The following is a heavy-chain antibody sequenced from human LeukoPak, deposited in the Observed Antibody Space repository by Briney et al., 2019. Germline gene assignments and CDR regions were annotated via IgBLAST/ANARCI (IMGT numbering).Heavy chain of an antibody. CDR1: GGSVTSYY. V-gene: IGHV4-59*02. Sequence: SPTLSLTSTVSGGSVTSYYWSWIRRPPGRGLEWIASLSHSGSSDSNPSLTSRVTTLVDTSKNQFSLKLTSVTAADTAVYYCARARYANAWYAFDIWGHGTMVTVSS. CDR2: LSHSGSS. CDR3: ARARYANAWYAFDI. J-gene: IGHJ3*02. D-gene: IGHD2-2*01.